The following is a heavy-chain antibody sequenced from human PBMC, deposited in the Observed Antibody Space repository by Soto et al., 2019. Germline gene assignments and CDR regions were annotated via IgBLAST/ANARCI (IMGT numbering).Heavy chain of an antibody. CDR2: INPNSGGT. V-gene: IGHV1-2*04. Sequence: VKVSCKASGYTFTGYYMHWVRQAPGQGLEWMGWINPNSGGTNYAQKFQGWVTMTRDTSISTAYMELSRLRSDDTAVYYCARDIYYGSGSYLHGMDVWGQGTTVTVSS. CDR3: ARDIYYGSGSYLHGMDV. J-gene: IGHJ6*02. CDR1: GYTFTGYY. D-gene: IGHD3-10*01.